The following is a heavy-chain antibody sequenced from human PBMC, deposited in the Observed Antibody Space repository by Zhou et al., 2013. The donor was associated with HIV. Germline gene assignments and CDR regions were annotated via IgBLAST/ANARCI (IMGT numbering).Heavy chain of an antibody. Sequence: QVQVVQSGAEVKKPGASVKVSCKASGYTFSSYGVTWVRQAPGQGLEWMGWISAYNSNISYAQRFQGRVSMTTDTSTSTAYMDLRSLRSDDTAVYYCARWSTSIRDFDYWGQGTLVTVSS. V-gene: IGHV1-18*01. J-gene: IGHJ4*02. D-gene: IGHD3-9*01. CDR3: ARWSTSIRDFDY. CDR1: GYTFSSYG. CDR2: ISAYNSNI.